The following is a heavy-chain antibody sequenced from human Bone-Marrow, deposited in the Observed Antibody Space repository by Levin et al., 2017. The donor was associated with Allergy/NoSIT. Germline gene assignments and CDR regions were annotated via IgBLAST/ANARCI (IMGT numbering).Heavy chain of an antibody. V-gene: IGHV4-59*01. D-gene: IGHD3-3*01. J-gene: IGHJ6*03. Sequence: SCTVSGDSIGTYYWGWIRQPPGRGLEWVGHVHYTGSPKYNPSLEGRVTISRDTSKNRISLRLTSVTAADTAVYFCARVHLGRPYFFYYMDLWGKGTAVIVS. CDR3: ARVHLGRPYFFYYMDL. CDR2: VHYTGSP. CDR1: GDSIGTYY.